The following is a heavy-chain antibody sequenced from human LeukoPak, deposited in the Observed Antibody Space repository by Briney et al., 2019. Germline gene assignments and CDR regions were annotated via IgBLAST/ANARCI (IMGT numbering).Heavy chain of an antibody. Sequence: ASVKVSCKASGYTFTSYDINWVRQATGQGLEWMRWMNPNSGNTGYAQKLQGRLTMTTDTSTSTAYMELRSLTSDDTAVYFCARESYSSSWYGYWGQGTLVTVSS. CDR2: MNPNSGNT. CDR1: GYTFTSYD. J-gene: IGHJ4*02. D-gene: IGHD6-13*01. CDR3: ARESYSSSWYGY. V-gene: IGHV1-8*01.